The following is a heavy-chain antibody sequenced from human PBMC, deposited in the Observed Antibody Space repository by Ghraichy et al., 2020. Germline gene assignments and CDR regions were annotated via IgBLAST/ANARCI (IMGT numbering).Heavy chain of an antibody. Sequence: SCAASGFTFSSYWMHWVRQAPGKGLVWVSRINSDGSSTSYADSVKGRFTISRDNAKNTLYLQMNSLRAEDTAVYYCARDGNSGYEALYYFDYWGQGTLVTVSS. CDR2: INSDGSST. V-gene: IGHV3-74*01. CDR3: ARDGNSGYEALYYFDY. CDR1: GFTFSSYW. J-gene: IGHJ4*02. D-gene: IGHD5-12*01.